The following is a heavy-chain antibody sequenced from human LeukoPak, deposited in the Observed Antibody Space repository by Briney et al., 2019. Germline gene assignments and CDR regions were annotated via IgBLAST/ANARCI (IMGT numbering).Heavy chain of an antibody. J-gene: IGHJ4*02. CDR3: AKGPRTVRFGDRHKGIFDY. D-gene: IGHD3-10*01. V-gene: IGHV3-23*01. CDR1: SFTFSSYV. Sequence: GGSLRLSCGASSFTFSSYVMSWVRQAPGKGLEWVSDISGSGGRTYYVDSVKGRFTISRDNGKNMLYLQMNSLRAEDTAVYYCAKGPRTVRFGDRHKGIFDYWGQGTLVTVSS. CDR2: ISGSGGRT.